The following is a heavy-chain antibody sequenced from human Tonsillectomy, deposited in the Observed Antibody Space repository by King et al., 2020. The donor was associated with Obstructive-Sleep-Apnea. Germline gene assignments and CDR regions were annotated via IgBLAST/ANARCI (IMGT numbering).Heavy chain of an antibody. Sequence: VQLVESGGGVVQPGGSLRLSCAASGFTFSSYGMHWVRQAPGKGLEWVAFIRYDGSNKYYADSVKGRFTISRDNSKNTLYLQMNSLRAEDTAVYYCAKDGQKVVTALYFDYWGQGTLVTVSS. CDR1: GFTFSSYG. V-gene: IGHV3-30*02. D-gene: IGHD2-21*02. CDR2: IRYDGSNK. J-gene: IGHJ4*02. CDR3: AKDGQKVVTALYFDY.